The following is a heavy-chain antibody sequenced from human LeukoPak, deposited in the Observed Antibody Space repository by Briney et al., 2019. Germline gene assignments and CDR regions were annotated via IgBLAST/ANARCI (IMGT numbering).Heavy chain of an antibody. D-gene: IGHD7-27*01. V-gene: IGHV3-7*04. CDR2: IKQGGSER. Sequence: PGGSLRLSCAASGFTFSSYWMTWVRQAPGNGLGWVANIKQGGSERYYVDSVKGRFTISRDNAKNSLYLQMNSLRAEDTAVYYCARAKLGGTFFDIWGQGTMITVSS. CDR3: ARAKLGGTFFDI. CDR1: GFTFSSYW. J-gene: IGHJ3*02.